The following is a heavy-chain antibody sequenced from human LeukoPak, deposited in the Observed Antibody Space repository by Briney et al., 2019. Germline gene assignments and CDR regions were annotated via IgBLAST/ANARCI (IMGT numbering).Heavy chain of an antibody. V-gene: IGHV3-33*01. CDR2: IWYDGSNK. D-gene: IGHD3-22*01. Sequence: QPGGSLRLSCAASGFTFSSYGMHWVRQAPGKGLEWVAVIWYDGSNKYYADSVKGRFTISRDNSKNTLYLQMNSLRAEDTAVYYCARGPYYYYDSSGYYEYWGQGTLVTVSS. J-gene: IGHJ4*02. CDR3: ARGPYYYYDSSGYYEY. CDR1: GFTFSSYG.